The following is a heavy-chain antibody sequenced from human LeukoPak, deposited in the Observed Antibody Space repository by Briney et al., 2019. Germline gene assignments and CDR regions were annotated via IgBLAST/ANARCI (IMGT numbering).Heavy chain of an antibody. CDR3: ARDSGSYFMVDY. CDR1: GGSISSSSYY. V-gene: IGHV4-39*02. CDR2: IYYSGST. J-gene: IGHJ4*02. Sequence: SSETLSLTCTVSGGSISSSSYYWGWIRQPPGKGLEWIGSIYYSGSTYYNPSLKSRVTIPVDTSKNQFSLKLSSVTAADTAVYYCARDSGSYFMVDYWGQGTLVTVSS. D-gene: IGHD1-26*01.